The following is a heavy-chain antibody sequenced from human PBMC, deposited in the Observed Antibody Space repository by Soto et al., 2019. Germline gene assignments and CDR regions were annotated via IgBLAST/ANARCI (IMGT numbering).Heavy chain of an antibody. J-gene: IGHJ5*02. V-gene: IGHV4-31*03. Sequence: SETLSLTCTVSGGSISSGGYYWSWIRQHPGKGLEWIGYIYYSGSTYYNPSLKSRVTISVDTSKNQFSLKLSSVTAADTAVYYCARVRRVYGDYDWFDPWGQGTLVTVSS. CDR3: ARVRRVYGDYDWFDP. CDR2: IYYSGST. CDR1: GGSISSGGYY. D-gene: IGHD4-17*01.